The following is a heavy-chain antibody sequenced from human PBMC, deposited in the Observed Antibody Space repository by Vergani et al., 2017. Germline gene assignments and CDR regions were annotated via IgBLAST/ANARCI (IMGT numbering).Heavy chain of an antibody. Sequence: QVQLQESGPGLVKPSETLSLTCTVSGGSISSYYWSWIRQPPGKGLEWIGYIYYSGSTNYNPSLKSRVTISVDTSKNQFSLKLSSVTAADTAVYYCASLGYCSGDSGYSGPHDYWGQGTLVTVAS. D-gene: IGHD2-15*01. CDR3: ASLGYCSGDSGYSGPHDY. V-gene: IGHV4-59*01. CDR2: IYYSGST. CDR1: GGSISSYY. J-gene: IGHJ4*02.